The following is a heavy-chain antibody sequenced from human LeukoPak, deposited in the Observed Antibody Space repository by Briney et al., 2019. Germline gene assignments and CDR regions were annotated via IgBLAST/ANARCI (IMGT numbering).Heavy chain of an antibody. CDR3: AREEKGFWSGYYGRAFDI. CDR1: GGTFSSYA. Sequence: ASVKVSCKASGGTFSSYAISWVRQAPGQGLEWMGGIIPIFGTANYAQKFQGRVTITADESTSTAYMELSGLRSEDTAVYYCAREEKGFWSGYYGRAFDIWGQGTMVTVSS. J-gene: IGHJ3*02. CDR2: IIPIFGTA. V-gene: IGHV1-69*13. D-gene: IGHD3-3*01.